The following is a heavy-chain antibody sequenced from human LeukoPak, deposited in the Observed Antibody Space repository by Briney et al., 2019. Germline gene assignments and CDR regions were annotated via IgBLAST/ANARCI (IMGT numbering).Heavy chain of an antibody. CDR2: ISSSGSTI. V-gene: IGHV3-48*03. CDR3: ARIRIPGWYFDL. Sequence: GGSLRLSCAASGFTFSSYEMNWVRQAPGKGLEWVSYISSSGSTIYYADSVEGRFTISRDNAKNSLYLQMNSLRAEDTAVYYCARIRIPGWYFDLWGRGTLVTVSS. CDR1: GFTFSSYE. J-gene: IGHJ2*01. D-gene: IGHD2-2*01.